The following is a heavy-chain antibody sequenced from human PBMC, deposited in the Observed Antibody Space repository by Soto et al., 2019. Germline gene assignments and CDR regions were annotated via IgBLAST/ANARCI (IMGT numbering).Heavy chain of an antibody. J-gene: IGHJ4*02. V-gene: IGHV3-30*18. CDR1: GFTFSSYG. Sequence: QVQVVESGGGVFQPGRSLRLSCAASGFTFSSYGMPWCRQAPGKGLEWVAVISYDGSNKYYADSVKGRFTISRDNSKNTLYLQINSLRAEYTAVYYCAKAAGYCISTSCPAPDYWGQGTLVTVSS. D-gene: IGHD2-2*01. CDR3: AKAAGYCISTSCPAPDY. CDR2: ISYDGSNK.